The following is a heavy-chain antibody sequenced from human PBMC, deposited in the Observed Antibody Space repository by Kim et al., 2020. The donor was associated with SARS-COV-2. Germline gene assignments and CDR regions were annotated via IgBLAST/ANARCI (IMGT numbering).Heavy chain of an antibody. V-gene: IGHV3-23*01. CDR3: AKALYYYDSSGYYD. Sequence: GGSLRLSCAASGFTFSSYAMSWVRQAPGKGLEWVSAISGSGGSTYYADSVKGRFTISRDNSKNTLYLQMNSLRAEDTAVYYCAKALYYYDSSGYYDWGQGTLVTVSS. J-gene: IGHJ4*02. CDR1: GFTFSSYA. D-gene: IGHD3-22*01. CDR2: ISGSGGST.